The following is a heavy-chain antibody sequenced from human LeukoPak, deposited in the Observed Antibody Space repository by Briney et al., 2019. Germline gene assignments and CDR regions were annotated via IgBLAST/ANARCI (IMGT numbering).Heavy chain of an antibody. Sequence: SYISSSGTTIYYAASVKGRLTISRDNAKNSLYLQINSLRAEDTAVYYCARPACSAGSCYGNFQHWGQGTVVTVSS. J-gene: IGHJ1*01. V-gene: IGHV3-48*03. CDR3: ARPACSAGSCYGNFQH. D-gene: IGHD2-15*01. CDR2: ISSSGTTI.